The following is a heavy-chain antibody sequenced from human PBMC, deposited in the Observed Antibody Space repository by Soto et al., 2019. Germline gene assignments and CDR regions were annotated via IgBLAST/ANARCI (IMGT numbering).Heavy chain of an antibody. D-gene: IGHD3-22*01. CDR2: ISYDGRNK. CDR1: GFSLNDYG. V-gene: IGHV3-30*18. Sequence: QVQLVESRGGVVQPGRSLRLSCAASGFSLNDYGMHWVRQPPGKGLEWVAVISYDGRNKYYTDSVRGRFTISRDISKGTLYLQMNSLRPDDTAVYYCAKSNRGAYDTPDFWGQGTLVTVSP. CDR3: AKSNRGAYDTPDF. J-gene: IGHJ4*02.